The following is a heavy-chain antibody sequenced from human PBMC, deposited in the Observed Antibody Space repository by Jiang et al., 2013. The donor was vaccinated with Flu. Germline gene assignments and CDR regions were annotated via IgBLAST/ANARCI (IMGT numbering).Heavy chain of an antibody. CDR2: MYYDGTT. J-gene: IGHJ4*02. Sequence: GSGLVKPSETLALTCIVSGGSISSRSNYWGWIRQTPGKGLEWIGSMYYDGTTQYNPSLKSRVSISVDTSSNQFSLRLSSVTAADTAVYYCARRGTIGTKIFDHWGQGTLVTVSS. CDR1: GGSISSRSNY. D-gene: IGHD3-22*01. CDR3: ARRGTIGTKIFDH. V-gene: IGHV4-39*07.